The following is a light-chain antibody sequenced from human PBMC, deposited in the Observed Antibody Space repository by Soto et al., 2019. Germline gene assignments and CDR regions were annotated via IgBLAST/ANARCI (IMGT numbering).Light chain of an antibody. J-gene: IGKJ1*01. Sequence: EFVLTQSPGTLSLSPGERATLSCRASQSVSSSYLAWYQQKPGQAPRLLIYGASSRATGIPDRFSGSGSGTDFTFTISRLEPEDFAVYYCQQYGSSPWTFGQGTKV. CDR3: QQYGSSPWT. CDR2: GAS. CDR1: QSVSSSY. V-gene: IGKV3-20*01.